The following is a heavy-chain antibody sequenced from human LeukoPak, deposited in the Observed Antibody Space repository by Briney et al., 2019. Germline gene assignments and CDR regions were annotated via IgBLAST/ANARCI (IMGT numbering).Heavy chain of an antibody. V-gene: IGHV3-23*01. Sequence: AGVALRLSCAASGFTFSSYAMSWVRQAPGKGLEWVSAISGSGGSTYYADSVKGRFTISRDNSKNTLYLQMNSLRAEDTAVYYCAKDRYIAVAASFDYWGQGTLVTVSS. CDR2: ISGSGGST. CDR1: GFTFSSYA. D-gene: IGHD6-19*01. J-gene: IGHJ4*02. CDR3: AKDRYIAVAASFDY.